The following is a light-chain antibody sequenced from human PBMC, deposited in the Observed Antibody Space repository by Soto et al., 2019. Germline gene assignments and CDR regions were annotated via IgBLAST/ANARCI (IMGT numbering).Light chain of an antibody. CDR2: GAS. J-gene: IGKJ2*01. CDR3: QQYGSSYT. Sequence: EIVLTQSPGTLSLSPGERATLSCRASQSVSSSYLAWYQQKPGQAPRLLIYGASSMATGIPDWFSGSGSGTDFTITISRLAPEDFAVYYCQQYGSSYTFGQGTKLEIQ. V-gene: IGKV3-20*01. CDR1: QSVSSSY.